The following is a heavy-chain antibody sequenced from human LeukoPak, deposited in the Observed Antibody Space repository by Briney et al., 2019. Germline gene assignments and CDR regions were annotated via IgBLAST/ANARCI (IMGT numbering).Heavy chain of an antibody. J-gene: IGHJ4*02. CDR2: IKGSAEAT. Sequence: GGSLRLSCEASGFTFSSYIMTWVRQAPGKGLEWVSTIKGSAEATFYADSVKDRFTISRDNSKNTLYLQMNSLRADDTALYFCARDHESSGYPTSDYWGQGTQVTVSS. CDR3: ARDHESSGYPTSDY. D-gene: IGHD3-22*01. CDR1: GFTFSSYI. V-gene: IGHV3-23*01.